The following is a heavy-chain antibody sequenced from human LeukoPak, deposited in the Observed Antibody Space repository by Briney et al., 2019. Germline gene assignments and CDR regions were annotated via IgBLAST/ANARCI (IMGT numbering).Heavy chain of an antibody. CDR2: IYYSGST. CDR1: GGSFSGYY. V-gene: IGHV4-59*01. Sequence: SETLSLTCTVSGGSFSGYYWSWIRQPPGKGLEWIGYIYYSGSTNYNPSLKSRVTISVDTSKNQFSLKLSSVTAADTAVYYCARDQGYSYGSLDYWGQGTLVTVSS. CDR3: ARDQGYSYGSLDY. J-gene: IGHJ4*02. D-gene: IGHD5-18*01.